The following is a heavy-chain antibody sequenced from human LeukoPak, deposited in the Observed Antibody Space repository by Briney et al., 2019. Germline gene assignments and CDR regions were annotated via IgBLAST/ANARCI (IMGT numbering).Heavy chain of an antibody. V-gene: IGHV1-8*02. CDR1: GGTFSSNG. J-gene: IGHJ4*02. D-gene: IGHD1-20*01. CDR2: MNPNSGNT. Sequence: ASVKVSCKASGGTFSSNGISWLRQAPGQDLEWMGWMNPNSGNTGYAQKFQGRVTMTRNTSISTAYMELSSLRSEDTAVYYCARGGRNWNDAGDYWGQGTLVTVSS. CDR3: ARGGRNWNDAGDY.